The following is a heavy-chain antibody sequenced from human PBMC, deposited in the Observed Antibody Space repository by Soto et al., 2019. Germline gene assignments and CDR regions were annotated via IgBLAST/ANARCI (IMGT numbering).Heavy chain of an antibody. CDR2: IRSKAYGGTT. V-gene: IGHV3-49*03. CDR1: GFTFGDYA. D-gene: IGHD6-19*01. J-gene: IGHJ4*02. Sequence: EVQLVESGGGLVQPGRSLRLSCTASGFTFGDYAMSWFRQAPGKGLEWVGFIRSKAYGGTTEYAASVKGRFTISRDDSKSIAYLQMNSLKTEDTAVYYCTREGASGWYGVYYFDYWGQGSLVTVSS. CDR3: TREGASGWYGVYYFDY.